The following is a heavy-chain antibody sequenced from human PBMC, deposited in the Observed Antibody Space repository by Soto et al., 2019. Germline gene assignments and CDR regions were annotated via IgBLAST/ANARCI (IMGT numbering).Heavy chain of an antibody. D-gene: IGHD3-10*01. CDR1: GGSISSYY. V-gene: IGHV4-59*08. J-gene: IGHJ6*02. CDR2: VHHSWGS. Sequence: QVQLQESGPGLVKPSETLSLSCTVSGGSISSYYWSWFRQSPGKRMEWIGYVHHSWGSSYNPSLQIRAAISLDASKSQCSLKVTSWTATDTAVYYCARQGFGPLHGLVDVWGQGTTVTVSS. CDR3: ARQGFGPLHGLVDV.